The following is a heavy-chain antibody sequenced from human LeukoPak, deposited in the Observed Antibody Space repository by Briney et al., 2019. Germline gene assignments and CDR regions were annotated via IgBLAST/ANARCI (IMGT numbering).Heavy chain of an antibody. D-gene: IGHD6-6*01. CDR2: IWYDGSNK. V-gene: IGHV3-33*01. CDR1: GFTFSSYG. Sequence: GRSLRLSCAASGFTFSSYGMHWVRQAPGEGLEWVAVIWYDGSNKYYADSVKGRFTISRDNSKNTLYLQMNSLRAEDTAVYYCARDSLDGSIAAREDGMDVWGQGTTVTVSS. CDR3: ARDSLDGSIAAREDGMDV. J-gene: IGHJ6*02.